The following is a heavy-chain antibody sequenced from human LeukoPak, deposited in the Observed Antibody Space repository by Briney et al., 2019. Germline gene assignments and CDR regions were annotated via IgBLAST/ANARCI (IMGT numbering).Heavy chain of an antibody. J-gene: IGHJ4*02. Sequence: GGSLRLSCAASGFTFSSYAMSWVRQAPGKGLEWVSAISGSGGSTYYADSVKGRFTISIDNSKNTLYLQMNSLRAEDTAVYYCAKDGGGYCTNGVCYTLPYYFNYWGQGTLVTVSS. CDR3: AKDGGGYCTNGVCYTLPYYFNY. D-gene: IGHD2-8*01. CDR2: ISGSGGST. CDR1: GFTFSSYA. V-gene: IGHV3-23*01.